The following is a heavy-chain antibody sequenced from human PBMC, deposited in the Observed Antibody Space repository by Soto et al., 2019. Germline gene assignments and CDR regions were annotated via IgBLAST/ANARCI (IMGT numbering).Heavy chain of an antibody. Sequence: ASVKVSCKASGGTFSSYAISWVRQAPGQGLEWVGWISAYNGNTNYAQKLQGRATMTTDTSTSTAYMELRSLRSDDTAVYYCARDLGSSSYYYYYYMDVWGKGTTVTVSS. CDR2: ISAYNGNT. J-gene: IGHJ6*03. CDR3: ARDLGSSSYYYYYYMDV. V-gene: IGHV1-18*01. CDR1: GGTFSSYA. D-gene: IGHD6-6*01.